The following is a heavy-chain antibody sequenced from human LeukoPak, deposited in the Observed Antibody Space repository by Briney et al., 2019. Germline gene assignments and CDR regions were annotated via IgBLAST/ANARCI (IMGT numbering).Heavy chain of an antibody. CDR3: ARPYCSSTSCQEGLGY. CDR1: GYSFTSYW. CDR2: IYPGDSDT. Sequence: GESLKISCKGSGYSFTSYWIGWVRQMPGEGLEWMGIIYPGDSDTRYSPSFQGQVTISADKSISTAYLQWSSLKASDTAMYYCARPYCSSTSCQEGLGYWGQGTLVTVSS. J-gene: IGHJ4*02. D-gene: IGHD2-2*01. V-gene: IGHV5-51*01.